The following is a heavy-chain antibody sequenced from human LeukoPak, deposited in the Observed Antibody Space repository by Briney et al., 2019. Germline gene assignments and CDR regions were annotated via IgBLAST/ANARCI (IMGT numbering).Heavy chain of an antibody. J-gene: IGHJ5*02. CDR1: GFTFDDYA. CDR3: ARGTQIVTAGRFYWFDP. Sequence: PGGSLRLSCAASGFTFDDYAMSWVRQAPGKWLEWASSINWSGGDTDYADSVKGRFTISRDNAKNSLYLQMNSLRAEDTALYYCARGTQIVTAGRFYWFDPWGQGTLVTVSS. D-gene: IGHD6-19*01. CDR2: INWSGGDT. V-gene: IGHV3-20*04.